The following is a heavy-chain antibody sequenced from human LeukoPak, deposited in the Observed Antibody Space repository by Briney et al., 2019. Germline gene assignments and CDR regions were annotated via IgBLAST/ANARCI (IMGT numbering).Heavy chain of an antibody. CDR3: ARLGNAAVANPPH. CDR2: IYYSGST. CDR1: GGSISSYY. V-gene: IGHV4-59*08. D-gene: IGHD6-19*01. J-gene: IGHJ1*01. Sequence: RSSETLSLTCTVSGGSISSYYWSWIRQPPGKGLEWIGYIYYSGSTNYNPSLKSRVTISIDTSKNQFSLKLSSVTAADTAVYFCARLGNAAVANPPHWGQGTLVTVSS.